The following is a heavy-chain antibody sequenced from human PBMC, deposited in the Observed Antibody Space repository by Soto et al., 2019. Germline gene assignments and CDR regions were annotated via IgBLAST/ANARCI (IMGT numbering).Heavy chain of an antibody. CDR3: AREDLIIVGATFFDY. V-gene: IGHV1-69*01. Sequence: QVQLVQSGAEVKKPGSSVKVSCKASGGTFSRYAISWVRQAPGQGLEWMGGIIPIFGTATYAQKFQGRVTITADEATSTAYMERSSLRSEDTAVYYCAREDLIIVGATFFDYWGQGTLVTVSS. D-gene: IGHD1-26*01. CDR1: GGTFSRYA. J-gene: IGHJ4*02. CDR2: IIPIFGTA.